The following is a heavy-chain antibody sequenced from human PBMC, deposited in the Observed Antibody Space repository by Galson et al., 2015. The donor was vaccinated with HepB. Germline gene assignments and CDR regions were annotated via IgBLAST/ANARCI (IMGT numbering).Heavy chain of an antibody. CDR1: GFTFSSYA. Sequence: SLRLSCAASGFTFSSYAMHWVRQAPGKGLEWVAVISYDGSNKYYADSVKGRFTISRDNSKNTLYLQMNSLRAEDTAVYYCARDTGSGASLANFYYWGQGTLVTASS. V-gene: IGHV3-30-3*01. J-gene: IGHJ4*02. D-gene: IGHD7-27*01. CDR2: ISYDGSNK. CDR3: ARDTGSGASLANFYY.